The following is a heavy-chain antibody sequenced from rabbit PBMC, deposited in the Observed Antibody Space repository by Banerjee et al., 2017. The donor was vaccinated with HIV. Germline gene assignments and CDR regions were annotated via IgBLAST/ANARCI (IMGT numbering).Heavy chain of an antibody. CDR1: GIDFTSCYY. V-gene: IGHV1S40*01. J-gene: IGHJ3*01. D-gene: IGHD6-1*01. CDR2: INTSTGNT. Sequence: QSLEESGGGLVQPEGSLALTCKASGIDFTSCYYMCWVRQAPGKGLEWIACINTSTGNTVYASWAKGRFTISKTSSTTVTLQMTSLTAADTATYFCARGRYTDGDAGYAITRLDLWVPGTLVTVS. CDR3: ARGRYTDGDAGYAITRLDL.